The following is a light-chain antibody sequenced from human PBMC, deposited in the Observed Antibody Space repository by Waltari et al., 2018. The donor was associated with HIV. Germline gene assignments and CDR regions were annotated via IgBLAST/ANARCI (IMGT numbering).Light chain of an antibody. Sequence: QPLLTQPPSPARTPGQNRSISRSRDVSNTGNCLLPWYQQRPGMPPPLLIYRNAPRPSGASDLFSGSKSDTSASVAMSGLRFEDEADYHCSTWDDSLSYWVFGGGTEVTVL. CDR1: VSNTGNCL. CDR2: RNA. CDR3: STWDDSLSYWV. J-gene: IGLJ3*02. V-gene: IGLV1-47*01.